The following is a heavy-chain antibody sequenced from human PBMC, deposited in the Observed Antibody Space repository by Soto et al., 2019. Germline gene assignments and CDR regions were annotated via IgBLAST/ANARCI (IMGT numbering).Heavy chain of an antibody. D-gene: IGHD3-16*01. Sequence: QVQLVQSGAEVKKPGASVKVSCKTSGYTFSIYDINWVRQATGQGLEWMGWMNPDNEGTGYSQKFQGRVTMTRDTSTGTAYMDLTSLPSEDTALYYCAVKGGPGAYPLDYWGQVTLVTVAS. CDR2: MNPDNEGT. V-gene: IGHV1-8*01. CDR3: AVKGGPGAYPLDY. CDR1: GYTFSIYD. J-gene: IGHJ4*02.